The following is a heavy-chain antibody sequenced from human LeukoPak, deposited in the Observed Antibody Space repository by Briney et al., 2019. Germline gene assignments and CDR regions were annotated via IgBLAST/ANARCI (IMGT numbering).Heavy chain of an antibody. J-gene: IGHJ3*02. CDR1: GFTFSSYN. D-gene: IGHD2-21*01. V-gene: IGHV3-48*02. CDR3: ARGVLISQGPAYHAFDI. Sequence: GGSLRLSCAASGFTFSSYNMNWVRQAPGQGLEGVSYISSGSSTIYYADSVKGRFTISRDNAKNSLYLQMNSPTDEDTAVYYCARGVLISQGPAYHAFDIWGQGTMVTVSS. CDR2: ISSGSSTI.